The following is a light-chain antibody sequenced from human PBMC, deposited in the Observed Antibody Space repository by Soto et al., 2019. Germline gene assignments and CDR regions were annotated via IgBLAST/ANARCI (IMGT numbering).Light chain of an antibody. CDR3: QQSHSTPYT. CDR2: ATS. CDR1: QIISNY. Sequence: DIQMTQSPSSLSASVGDRVTITCRASQIISNYLNWYQQKPGKAPKLLIYATSSLQSGVPSSFSGSGSGTDVTLTISSLQPEDFATYYCQQSHSTPYTFGQGTKLEIK. V-gene: IGKV1-39*01. J-gene: IGKJ2*01.